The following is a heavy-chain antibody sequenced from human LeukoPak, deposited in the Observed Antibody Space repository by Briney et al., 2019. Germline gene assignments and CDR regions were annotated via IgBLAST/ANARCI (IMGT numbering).Heavy chain of an antibody. V-gene: IGHV4-59*01. J-gene: IGHJ4*02. CDR2: IYYSGTT. D-gene: IGHD2-15*01. Sequence: SETLSLTCTVSGGSISSYYWSWIRQPPGKGLEWIGYIYYSGTTHYNPSLKSRVTISLDTSKNQFSLKLSSVTAADTAVYFCARGGYCSGGSCYNYWGQGTLVTVSS. CDR1: GGSISSYY. CDR3: ARGGYCSGGSCYNY.